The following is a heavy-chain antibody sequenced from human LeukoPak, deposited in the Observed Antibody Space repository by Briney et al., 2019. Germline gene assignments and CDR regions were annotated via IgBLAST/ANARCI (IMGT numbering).Heavy chain of an antibody. J-gene: IGHJ6*03. D-gene: IGHD3-3*01. V-gene: IGHV3-30*04. CDR2: ISYDGSNK. Sequence: GGSLRLSCAASGFTFSSYEMHWVRQAPGKGLEWVAVISYDGSNKYYADSVKGRFTISRDNSKNTLYLQINSLRAEDTAVYYCARDGGLRFLEWLLAPLSYMDVWGKGTTVTVSS. CDR1: GFTFSSYE. CDR3: ARDGGLRFLEWLLAPLSYMDV.